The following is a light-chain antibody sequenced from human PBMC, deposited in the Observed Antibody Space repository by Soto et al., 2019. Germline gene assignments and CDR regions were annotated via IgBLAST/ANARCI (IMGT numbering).Light chain of an antibody. V-gene: IGLV2-8*01. CDR2: EVS. CDR3: SSSAVSYNSLYV. Sequence: QSALTQPPSASGSPGQSVTISCTGTSSDVGGYNYVSWYQQHPGKAPKLMIYEVSKRPSGVPDRFSGSKSGNTASLTVSGLQAEDEAYYYCSSSAVSYNSLYVVRTGTKVHV. J-gene: IGLJ1*01. CDR1: SSDVGGYNY.